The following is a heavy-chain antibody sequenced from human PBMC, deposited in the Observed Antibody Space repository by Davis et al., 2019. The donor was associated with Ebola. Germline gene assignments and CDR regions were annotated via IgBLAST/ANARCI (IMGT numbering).Heavy chain of an antibody. CDR1: GFVFSDFS. Sequence: GESLKISCAASGFVFSDFSMNWVRQAPGKGLEWITYITKGSDAIYYADSVKGRFTISRDNANNSLYLQMNSLRAEDTAVYYCASDYWGQGTLVTVSS. J-gene: IGHJ4*02. V-gene: IGHV3-48*04. CDR3: ASDY. CDR2: ITKGSDAI.